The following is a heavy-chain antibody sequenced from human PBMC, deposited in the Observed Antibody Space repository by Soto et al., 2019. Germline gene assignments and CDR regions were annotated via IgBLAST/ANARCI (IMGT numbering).Heavy chain of an antibody. CDR1: GFSFSDFG. Sequence: QVQLMESGGGVVQPGRSLRLSCAASGFSFSDFGMHWVRQAPGKGLEWVAVISYDGSKKYHVDSVKGRFTIFRDNSKNTLFLQMNSLRDEDTAVYYCASSWVYYYYGVIVWGQGTTVTVSS. CDR3: ASSWVYYYYGVIV. CDR2: ISYDGSKK. J-gene: IGHJ6*02. V-gene: IGHV3-30*03.